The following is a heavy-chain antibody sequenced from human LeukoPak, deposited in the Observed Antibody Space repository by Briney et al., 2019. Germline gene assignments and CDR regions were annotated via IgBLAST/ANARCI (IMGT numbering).Heavy chain of an antibody. CDR3: ARTPPGGLIDY. D-gene: IGHD3-10*01. V-gene: IGHV1-8*03. Sequence: ASVKVSCKASGYTFTSYDINWVRQASGQGLEWMGWMSPKSANTGYAQKFQGRVTITRDTSISTAYMELSSLTSEDTAVYYCARTPPGGLIDYWGQGTLVTVSS. CDR1: GYTFTSYD. J-gene: IGHJ4*02. CDR2: MSPKSANT.